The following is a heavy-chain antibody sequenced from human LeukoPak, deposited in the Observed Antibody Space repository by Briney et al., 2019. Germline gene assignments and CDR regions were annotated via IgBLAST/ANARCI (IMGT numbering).Heavy chain of an antibody. J-gene: IGHJ4*02. CDR1: GFTVSNNY. V-gene: IGHV3-66*02. CDR3: AREGGYWNYYFDY. D-gene: IGHD1-7*01. CDR2: IYSGGST. Sequence: GGSLRLSCAASGFTVSNNYMSWVRQAPGKGLEWVSVIYSGGSTYYADSVKGRFTISRDNSKNTLFLQMNSLGAEDTAVYYCAREGGYWNYYFDYWGQGTLVTVSS.